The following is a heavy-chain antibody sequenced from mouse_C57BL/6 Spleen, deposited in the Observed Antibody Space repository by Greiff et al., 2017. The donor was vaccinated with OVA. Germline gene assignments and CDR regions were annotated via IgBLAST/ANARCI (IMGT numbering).Heavy chain of an antibody. CDR2: INPNNGGT. Sequence: EVQLQQSGPELVKPGASVKISCKASGYTFTDYYMNWVKQSHGKSLEWIGDINPNNGGTSYNQKFKGKATLTVDKSSSTAYMELRSLTSEDSAVYYCARSFYYEYDEGCAMDYWGQGTSVTVSS. D-gene: IGHD2-4*01. CDR3: ARSFYYEYDEGCAMDY. J-gene: IGHJ4*01. V-gene: IGHV1-26*01. CDR1: GYTFTDYY.